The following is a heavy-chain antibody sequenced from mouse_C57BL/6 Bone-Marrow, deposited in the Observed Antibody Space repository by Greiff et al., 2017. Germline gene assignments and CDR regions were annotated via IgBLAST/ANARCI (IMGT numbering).Heavy chain of an antibody. D-gene: IGHD2-3*01. Sequence: QVQLQQSGAELVRPGASVKLSCKASGYTFTDYYITWVKQRPGQGLEWIARIYPGSGNTYYNEKFKGKATLTAEKSSSTAYMQLSSLTSEDSAVYFCGREGSMDGYSFAYWGQGTLVTVSA. J-gene: IGHJ3*01. V-gene: IGHV1-76*01. CDR2: IYPGSGNT. CDR1: GYTFTDYY. CDR3: GREGSMDGYSFAY.